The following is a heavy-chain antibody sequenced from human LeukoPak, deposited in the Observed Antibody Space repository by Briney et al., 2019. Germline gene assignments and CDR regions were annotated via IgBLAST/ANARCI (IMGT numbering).Heavy chain of an antibody. Sequence: PSETLSLTCTVSGGSISSYYWSWIRQPPGKGLEWIGYIYYSGSTNYNPSLKSRVTISVDTSKNQFSLKLSSVTAADTAVYCCARRGGFDGDYGWYFDLWGRGTLVTVSS. CDR2: IYYSGST. D-gene: IGHD4-17*01. J-gene: IGHJ2*01. CDR1: GGSISSYY. V-gene: IGHV4-59*08. CDR3: ARRGGFDGDYGWYFDL.